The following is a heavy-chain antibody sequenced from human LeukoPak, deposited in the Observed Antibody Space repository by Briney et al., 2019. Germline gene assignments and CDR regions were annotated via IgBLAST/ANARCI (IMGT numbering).Heavy chain of an antibody. CDR3: ARFHGDVDY. V-gene: IGHV4-38-2*02. D-gene: IGHD7-27*01. Sequence: SETLSLTCTVSGYSISSGYYWGWIRQPPGKGLEWIGSIYHSGSTYYNPSLKSRVTISVDTSKNQFSLKLSSVTAADTAVYYCARFHGDVDYWGQGTLVTVSS. J-gene: IGHJ4*02. CDR2: IYHSGST. CDR1: GYSISSGYY.